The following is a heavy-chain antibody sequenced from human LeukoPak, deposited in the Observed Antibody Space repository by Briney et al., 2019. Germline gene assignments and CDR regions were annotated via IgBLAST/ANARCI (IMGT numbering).Heavy chain of an antibody. CDR2: IYYSGST. Sequence: GSLRLSCAASGFTFSSYAMSWVRQAPGKGLEWIRYIYYSGSTNYNPSLKSRVTISVDTSKNQFSLKLSSVTAADTAVYYCARQGWDRVYYTHWGQGTLVTVSS. CDR1: GFTFSSYA. V-gene: IGHV4-59*08. D-gene: IGHD3-10*01. CDR3: ARQGWDRVYYTH. J-gene: IGHJ4*02.